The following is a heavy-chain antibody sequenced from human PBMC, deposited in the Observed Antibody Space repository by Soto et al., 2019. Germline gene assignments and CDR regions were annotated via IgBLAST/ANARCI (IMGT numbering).Heavy chain of an antibody. Sequence: PGGSLKISCQSSGYKFSSYWIAWLRQVPGKGLEWMGVIYPAASDARYSPSFQGQVTISVDNSISTAYLQWSSLKASDTAMYYCARVXCISAICYTGSRPFFDYWGQGALVTVSS. V-gene: IGHV5-51*01. D-gene: IGHD2-2*02. CDR3: ARVXCISAICYTGSRPFFDY. CDR1: GYKFSSYW. J-gene: IGHJ4*02. CDR2: IYPAASDA.